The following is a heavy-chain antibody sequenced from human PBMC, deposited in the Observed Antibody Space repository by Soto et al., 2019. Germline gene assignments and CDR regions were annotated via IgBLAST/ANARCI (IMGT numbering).Heavy chain of an antibody. V-gene: IGHV1-46*01. Sequence: QVQLVQSGAEVKKPGASVKVSCKASGYTFTSYYMHWVRQAPGQGLEWMGIINPSGGSTSYAQKFQGRVTMTRDTSTSTGYMELSSLSSEDTAVYYCARDPRNFYVFDNWGQGTLVTVSS. J-gene: IGHJ4*02. CDR2: INPSGGST. CDR3: ARDPRNFYVFDN. D-gene: IGHD3-16*01. CDR1: GYTFTSYY.